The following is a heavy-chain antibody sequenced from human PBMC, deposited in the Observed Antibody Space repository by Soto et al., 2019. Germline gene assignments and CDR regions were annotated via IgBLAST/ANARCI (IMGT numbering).Heavy chain of an antibody. CDR3: ARGVVPAAVAAPLYFHYGVDV. Sequence: QVQLVQSGPEVKKPGSSVKVSCKTSGDTFKKFAISWVRQAPGQGPEWMGWIIPMFGTTKYTQKFQGRVTFTVDQSTGTAYMELTRLMSVETATYFCARGVVPAAVAAPLYFHYGVDVWGQGTTVTVSS. CDR1: GDTFKKFA. V-gene: IGHV1-69*01. D-gene: IGHD2-2*01. J-gene: IGHJ6*02. CDR2: IIPMFGTT.